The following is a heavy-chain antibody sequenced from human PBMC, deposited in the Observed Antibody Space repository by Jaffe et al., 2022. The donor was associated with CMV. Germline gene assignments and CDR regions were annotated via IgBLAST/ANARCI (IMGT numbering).Heavy chain of an antibody. CDR1: GLTFNNAW. J-gene: IGHJ4*02. V-gene: IGHV3-15*01. CDR3: ATAPGYWGTAPFDY. CDR2: IKSKNDGGTT. D-gene: IGHD3-22*01. Sequence: EVQLVESGGGLVKPGGSLRLSCAASGLTFNNAWMNWVRQAPGKGLEWVGHIKSKNDGGTTDYAAPVKGRFTISRDDSKNMLYLQANSLKTEDTAVYFCATAPGYWGTAPFDYWGQGTLVTVSS.